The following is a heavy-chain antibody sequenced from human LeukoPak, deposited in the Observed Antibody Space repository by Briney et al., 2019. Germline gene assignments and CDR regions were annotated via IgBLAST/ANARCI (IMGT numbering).Heavy chain of an antibody. V-gene: IGHV4-39*01. CDR2: IYYSGST. Sequence: SETLSLTCTDSGGSITSGGYYCSWIRQHPGKGLEWIGYIYYSGSTYYNPSLKSRVTISVDTSKNQFSLKLSSVTAADTRVYYCASPEDIVVVPAARGAFDIWGQGTMVTVSS. J-gene: IGHJ3*02. CDR3: ASPEDIVVVPAARGAFDI. CDR1: GGSITSGGYY. D-gene: IGHD2-2*01.